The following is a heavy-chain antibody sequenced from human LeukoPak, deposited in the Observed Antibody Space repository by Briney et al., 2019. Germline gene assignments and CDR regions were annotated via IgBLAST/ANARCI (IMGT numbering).Heavy chain of an antibody. CDR3: ARGYCSSTSCKGWFDY. CDR2: IVPIFGTA. D-gene: IGHD2-2*01. V-gene: IGHV1-69*05. Sequence: ASVKVSCKASGGTFSSYAISWVRQAPGQGLEWMGGIVPIFGTANYAQKFQGRVTITTDESTSTAYMELSSLRSEDTAVYYCARGYCSSTSCKGWFDYWGQGTLVTVSS. CDR1: GGTFSSYA. J-gene: IGHJ4*02.